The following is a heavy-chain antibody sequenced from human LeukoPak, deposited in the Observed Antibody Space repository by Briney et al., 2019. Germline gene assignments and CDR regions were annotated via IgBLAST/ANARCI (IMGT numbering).Heavy chain of an antibody. J-gene: IGHJ4*02. V-gene: IGHV4-59*01. CDR2: VYYTGST. CDR1: GGSISNYY. D-gene: IGHD4-23*01. CDR3: ARGRTLVGGSDH. Sequence: PSETLSLTCTVSGGSISNYYWNWIRKPPGKGVEWIGYVYYTGSTIYNPSLRSRVTISLDTSKSQFSLKLSSVTAADTAVYYCARGRTLVGGSDHWGQGTLVTVSS.